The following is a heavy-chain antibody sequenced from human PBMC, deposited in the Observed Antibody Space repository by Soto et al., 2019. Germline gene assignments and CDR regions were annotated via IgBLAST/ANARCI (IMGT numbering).Heavy chain of an antibody. V-gene: IGHV5-51*01. CDR3: ARWCSGGSCYSDAFDI. Sequence: GESLKISCQTSGYSFTTYWIGWVRQMPGKGLEWMGLIYPGDSDTRYSPSFQGQVTISADKSISTAYLQWSSLKATDTAMYYCARWCSGGSCYSDAFDIWGQGTMVTVSS. D-gene: IGHD2-15*01. J-gene: IGHJ3*02. CDR2: IYPGDSDT. CDR1: GYSFTTYW.